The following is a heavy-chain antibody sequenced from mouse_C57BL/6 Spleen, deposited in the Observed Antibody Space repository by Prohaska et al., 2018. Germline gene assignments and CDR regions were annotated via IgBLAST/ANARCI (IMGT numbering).Heavy chain of an antibody. Sequence: HGKSLEWIGDINPNNAGTSYNQKFKGKATLTVDKSSSTAYMELRSLTSEDSAVYYCARLGYGSSHPGYAMDYWGQGTSVTVSS. V-gene: IGHV1-26*01. CDR3: ARLGYGSSHPGYAMDY. J-gene: IGHJ4*01. CDR2: INPNNAGT. D-gene: IGHD1-1*01.